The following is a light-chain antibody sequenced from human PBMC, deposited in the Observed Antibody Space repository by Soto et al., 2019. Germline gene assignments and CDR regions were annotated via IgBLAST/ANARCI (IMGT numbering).Light chain of an antibody. J-gene: IGKJ1*01. V-gene: IGKV3-20*01. CDR2: EAS. CDR3: QHYDGSLWT. CDR1: QSVRSTY. Sequence: EIVLTQSPGTLSLSPGERATLSCRASQSVRSTYLAWYQQKPGQAPRLLIYEASSKATDIPARFSGAGSGGYFTLTISRLEPEDFATYYCQHYDGSLWTFGQGTKVESK.